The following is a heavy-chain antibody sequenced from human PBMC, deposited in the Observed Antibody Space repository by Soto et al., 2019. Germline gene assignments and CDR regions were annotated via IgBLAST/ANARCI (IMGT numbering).Heavy chain of an antibody. CDR3: ARGELVGATPPRAVLRQKYYFDY. CDR1: GGSFSGYY. J-gene: IGHJ4*02. V-gene: IGHV4-34*01. D-gene: IGHD1-26*01. Sequence: SETLSLTCAVYGGSFSGYYWSWIRQPPGKGLEWIGEINHSGSTNYNPSLKSRVTISVDTSKNQFSLKLSSVTAADTAVYYCARGELVGATPPRAVLRQKYYFDYWGQGTLVTVSS. CDR2: INHSGST.